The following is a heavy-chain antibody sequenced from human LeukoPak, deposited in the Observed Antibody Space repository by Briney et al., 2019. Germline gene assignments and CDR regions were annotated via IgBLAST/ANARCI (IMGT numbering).Heavy chain of an antibody. CDR2: INWLGGNA. CDR3: ARELPRYYSGMDV. Sequence: GGSLRLSCAASGFAFHDYAMHWVRQAPGKGLEWVAGINWLGGNAGYADSVKGRFTLSRDNAKNTLYLQMNSLRAEDTAVYYCARELPRYYSGMDVWGQGTTVTVSS. V-gene: IGHV3-20*04. J-gene: IGHJ6*02. CDR1: GFAFHDYA.